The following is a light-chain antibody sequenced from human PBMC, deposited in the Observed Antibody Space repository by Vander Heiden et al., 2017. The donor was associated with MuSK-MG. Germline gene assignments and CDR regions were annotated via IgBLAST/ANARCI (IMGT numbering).Light chain of an antibody. CDR2: SNN. Sequence: LTHPPHASGPPGQRVTIACSGSSSNIGSNTVNWYQQLPGTAPKRLIESNNQRPSGVPDRFSGSKSGTSASLEISGLQSEDEADDYCAEWDDSLNGWVFGGGTKLTVL. CDR1: SSNIGSNT. J-gene: IGLJ2*01. CDR3: AEWDDSLNGWV. V-gene: IGLV1-44*01.